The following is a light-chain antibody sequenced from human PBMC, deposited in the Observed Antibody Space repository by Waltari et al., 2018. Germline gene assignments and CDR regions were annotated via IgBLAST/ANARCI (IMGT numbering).Light chain of an antibody. Sequence: DIVMTQSPDSLAVSLGERATVHCRSSQSLLFAANNTNYLAWYQQKPGQPPKLLIYWASTRDSGVPNRFSGSGSGTDFTLTISGLQAEDVGVYYCQQYFTTPRAFGQGTKVEIK. CDR2: WAS. J-gene: IGKJ1*01. CDR1: QSLLFAANNTNY. V-gene: IGKV4-1*01. CDR3: QQYFTTPRA.